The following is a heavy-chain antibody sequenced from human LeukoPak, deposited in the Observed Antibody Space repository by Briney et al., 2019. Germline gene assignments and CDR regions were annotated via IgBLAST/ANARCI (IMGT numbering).Heavy chain of an antibody. CDR1: GFTFSNAW. D-gene: IGHD2-2*02. J-gene: IGHJ4*02. CDR3: ARSYCSSNSCYRSLDY. CDR2: FDYSGRT. V-gene: IGHV4-38-2*01. Sequence: GSLRLSCAASGFTFSNAWLSWGRQAPGKGLEWIGSFDYSGRTYYNPSLKSRVTISVDTSKNQFSLKLSSVTAADTAVYYCARSYCSSNSCYRSLDYWGQGTLVTVSS.